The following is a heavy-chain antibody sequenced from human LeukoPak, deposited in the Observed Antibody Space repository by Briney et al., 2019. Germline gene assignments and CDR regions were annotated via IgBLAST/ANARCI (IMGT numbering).Heavy chain of an antibody. V-gene: IGHV1-18*01. CDR3: ARGYYYDSSGYYYDYFDY. Sequence: ASVKVSCMASGYTFTSYGISWVRQAPGQGLVWMGWISAYNGKTNYALNLQGRVTMTIDTSTSTAYMELRSLRSDDTAVYYCARGYYYDSSGYYYDYFDYWGQGTLATVSS. J-gene: IGHJ4*02. CDR2: ISAYNGKT. D-gene: IGHD3-22*01. CDR1: GYTFTSYG.